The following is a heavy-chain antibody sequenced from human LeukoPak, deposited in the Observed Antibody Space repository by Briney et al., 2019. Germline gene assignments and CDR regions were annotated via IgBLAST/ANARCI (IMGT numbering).Heavy chain of an antibody. D-gene: IGHD5-18*01. CDR3: ARSAAMMSWFDP. CDR2: IYYSGST. J-gene: IGHJ5*02. V-gene: IGHV4-31*03. CDR1: GGSISSGGYY. Sequence: SETLSLTCTVSGGSISSGGYYWSWIRQHPGKGLEWIGYIYYSGSTYYNPSLKSRVTISVDTSKNQFSLKLSSVTAADTAVYYCARSAAMMSWFDPWGQGTLVTVSS.